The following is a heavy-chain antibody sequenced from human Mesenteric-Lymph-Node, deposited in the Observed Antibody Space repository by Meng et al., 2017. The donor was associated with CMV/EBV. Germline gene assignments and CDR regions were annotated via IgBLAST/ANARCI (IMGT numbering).Heavy chain of an antibody. J-gene: IGHJ4*02. Sequence: ASVKVSCKASGYTFTAYYMHWVRQAPGQGLEWMGWINPNSGDTNYAQKFQGRVTMTRDTSISTAYMGLNRLTSDDTAVYYCARGLTTGFDYWGQGTLVTVSS. V-gene: IGHV1-2*02. CDR1: GYTFTAYY. D-gene: IGHD4/OR15-4a*01. CDR2: INPNSGDT. CDR3: ARGLTTGFDY.